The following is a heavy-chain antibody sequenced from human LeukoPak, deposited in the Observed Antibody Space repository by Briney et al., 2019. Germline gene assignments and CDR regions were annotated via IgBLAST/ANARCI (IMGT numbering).Heavy chain of an antibody. CDR2: ISGGATNT. D-gene: IGHD2/OR15-2a*01. Sequence: PGGSLRLSCAASGFPFSSYAMSWVRQAPGKGLEWASTISGGATNTFYADSVKGRFTISRDNAKNTLYLQMNSLRSEDTAVYYCASNLAYWGQGTLVTVSS. CDR3: ASNLAY. J-gene: IGHJ4*02. CDR1: GFPFSSYA. V-gene: IGHV3-23*01.